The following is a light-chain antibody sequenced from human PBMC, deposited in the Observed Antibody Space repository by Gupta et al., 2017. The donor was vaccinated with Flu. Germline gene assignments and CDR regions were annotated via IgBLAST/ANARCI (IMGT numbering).Light chain of an antibody. J-gene: IGLJ3*02. CDR2: DIT. Sequence: QSALTQPRSVSGSPGQSVTISCTGSSSDFTSHNSVSWYQQYPGKGPKLIVYDITKRPSGVPDRFSGSKSGNTVSLTVSGLQADEEADYYCCSMTSTNSRVFGGGTKLTVL. CDR3: CSMTSTNSRV. CDR1: SSDFTSHNS. V-gene: IGLV2-11*01.